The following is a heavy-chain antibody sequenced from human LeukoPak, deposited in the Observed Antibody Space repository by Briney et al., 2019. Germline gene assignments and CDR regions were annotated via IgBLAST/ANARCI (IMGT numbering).Heavy chain of an antibody. J-gene: IGHJ4*02. V-gene: IGHV3-43*01. D-gene: IGHD3-10*01. CDR2: ISWDGGST. CDR3: AKGPGREGYFDY. Sequence: GGSLRLSCAASGNYWMHWVRQAPGKGLEWVSLISWDGGSTYYADSVKGRFTISRDNSKNSLYLQMNSLRTEDTALYYCAKGPGREGYFDYWGQGTLVTVSS. CDR1: GNYW.